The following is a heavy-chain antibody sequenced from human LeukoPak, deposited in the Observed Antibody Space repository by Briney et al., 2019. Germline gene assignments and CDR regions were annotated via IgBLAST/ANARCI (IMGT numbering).Heavy chain of an antibody. CDR3: ARHRESIAAAGREYYYYYMDV. CDR2: IYYSGST. Sequence: PSETLSLTCTVSGGSISSSSYYWGWIRQPPGKGLEWIGSIYYSGSTYYNPSLKSRVTISVDTSKNQFSLKLSSVTAADTAVYYCARHRESIAAAGREYYYYYMDVWGKGTTVTVSS. D-gene: IGHD6-13*01. J-gene: IGHJ6*03. CDR1: GGSISSSSYY. V-gene: IGHV4-39*01.